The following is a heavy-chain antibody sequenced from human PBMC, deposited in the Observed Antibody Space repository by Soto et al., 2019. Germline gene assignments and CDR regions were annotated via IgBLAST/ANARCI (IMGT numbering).Heavy chain of an antibody. J-gene: IGHJ4*02. CDR3: ARLTEAVTTFVY. CDR2: INQDGSVK. V-gene: IGHV3-7*03. CDR1: DFDLSPYW. D-gene: IGHD1-1*01. Sequence: GGSLRLSCEASDFDLSPYWMSWVRQAPGKGLEWVASINQDGSVKHYVDSVRGRFTISRDNAKNSLFLQMNSLSAEDTAVYYCARLTEAVTTFVYWGQGTPVTVSS.